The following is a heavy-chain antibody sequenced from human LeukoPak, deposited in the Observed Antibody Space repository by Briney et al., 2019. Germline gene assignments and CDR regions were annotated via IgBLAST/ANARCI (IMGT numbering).Heavy chain of an antibody. J-gene: IGHJ3*02. V-gene: IGHV3-23*01. Sequence: PGASLRLSCAASGFTFSSYAMSWVRQPPGKGLEWVSVISASGGTTHYPDYVKGRFTISRDNSKNTLYLQMNSLRAEDTAVYYCAKHRVPTSVWAFDIWGQGTMVTVSS. CDR2: ISASGGTT. CDR1: GFTFSSYA. D-gene: IGHD5/OR15-5a*01. CDR3: AKHRVPTSVWAFDI.